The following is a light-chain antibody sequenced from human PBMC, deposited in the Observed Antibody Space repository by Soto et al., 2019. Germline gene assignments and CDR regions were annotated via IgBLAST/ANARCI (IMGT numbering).Light chain of an antibody. J-gene: IGKJ1*01. V-gene: IGKV4-1*01. CDR1: QSVLYSSENKNY. Sequence: DIVMTQSPDSLAVSLGERATINCKSSQSVLYSSENKNYLAWYQQKPGQPPKLLIYWASTRDSGVPDRFSGSGSVTDFSLTISSLQSEDVAVYYCQQYYTTPRTFGQGTKVDI. CDR3: QQYYTTPRT. CDR2: WAS.